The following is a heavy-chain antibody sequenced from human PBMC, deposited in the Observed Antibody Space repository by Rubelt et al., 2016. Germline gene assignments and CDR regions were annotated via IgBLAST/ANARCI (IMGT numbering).Heavy chain of an antibody. CDR2: IDAGNGDT. CDR3: ARDLTYNLPAY. CDR1: GYTFTNYG. V-gene: IGHV1-3*01. D-gene: IGHD5-24*01. J-gene: IGHJ4*02. Sequence: QVQLVQSGAEVKKPGASVKVSCKASGYTFTNYGMHWVRQAPGQRLEWMGWIDAGNGDTKYSQKLKDRVSITRDASANTAYMELSSLRSEDTAVYYCARDLTYNLPAYWGQGTLVTVSS.